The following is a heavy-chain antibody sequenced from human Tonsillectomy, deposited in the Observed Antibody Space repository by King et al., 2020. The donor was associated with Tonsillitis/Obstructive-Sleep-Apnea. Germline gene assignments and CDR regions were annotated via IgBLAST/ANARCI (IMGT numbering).Heavy chain of an antibody. J-gene: IGHJ4*02. Sequence: TLQESGPVLVKPPETLTLTCTVSGFSLSNARLGVSWIRQPPGKALEWLAHIFSNDEKSYSTSLKSRLTISKDTSKSQVVLTMTNRDPVDTATYYCARIVSGYDLVYFDYWGQGTLVTVSS. D-gene: IGHD5-12*01. CDR1: GFSLSNARLG. CDR2: IFSNDEK. CDR3: ARIVSGYDLVYFDY. V-gene: IGHV2-26*01.